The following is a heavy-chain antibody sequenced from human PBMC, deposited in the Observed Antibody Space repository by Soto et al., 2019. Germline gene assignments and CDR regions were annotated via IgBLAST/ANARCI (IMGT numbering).Heavy chain of an antibody. J-gene: IGHJ5*02. Sequence: EVQVVESGGGLVKPGGSLRLSCAASGFNFSNYGMNWVRQAPGKGLEWVSSISSSRRYISYADSVKGRFTISRDNPQISVSLPMNSLRAEDTAVYSFTISDCTSTSCYVVWFDPWGQGTLVTVSS. CDR3: TISDCTSTSCYVVWFDP. V-gene: IGHV3-21*01. D-gene: IGHD2-2*01. CDR1: GFNFSNYG. CDR2: ISSSRRYI.